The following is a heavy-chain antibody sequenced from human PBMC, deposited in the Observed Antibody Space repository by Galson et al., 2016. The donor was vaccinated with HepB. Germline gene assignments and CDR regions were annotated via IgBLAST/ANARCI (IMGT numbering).Heavy chain of an antibody. CDR1: GGSISSSSYY. CDR2: IYYSGST. D-gene: IGHD3-10*01. CDR3: ATHRDDYYGLEKYFDY. V-gene: IGHV4-39*01. J-gene: IGHJ4*02. Sequence: SETLSLTCSVSGGSISSSSYYWGWIRQPPGKGLEWIGSIYYSGSTYSNPFLNSRVTISVDTSKKQFSLNLNSVTAADTAVYYCATHRDDYYGLEKYFDYWGQGTLVTVSS.